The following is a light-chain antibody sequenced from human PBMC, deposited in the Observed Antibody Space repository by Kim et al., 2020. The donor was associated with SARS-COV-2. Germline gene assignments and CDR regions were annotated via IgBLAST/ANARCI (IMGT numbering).Light chain of an antibody. CDR3: QVWDRNAKV. CDR2: RDS. Sequence: SYELTQPLSVSVALGQTARITCGGDNIANKNVHWYQQRPGQAPVLVMYRDSNRPSGIPERFSGSNSGNTATLTISRAQDGDEADYYCQVWDRNAKVFGGGTKLTAL. J-gene: IGLJ3*02. CDR1: NIANKN. V-gene: IGLV3-9*01.